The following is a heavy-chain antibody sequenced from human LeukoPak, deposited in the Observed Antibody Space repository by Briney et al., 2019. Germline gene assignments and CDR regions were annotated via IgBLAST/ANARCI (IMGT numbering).Heavy chain of an antibody. J-gene: IGHJ4*02. CDR3: AGGKDYDILTGYYNDY. CDR2: IYYSGST. V-gene: IGHV4-39*07. Sequence: SETLSLTCTISGGSISSSSYYWGWIRQPLGKGLEWIGSIYYSGSTYYNPSLKSRVTISVDTSKNQFSLKLSSVTAADTAVYYCAGGKDYDILTGYYNDYWGQGTLVTVSS. CDR1: GGSISSSSYY. D-gene: IGHD3-9*01.